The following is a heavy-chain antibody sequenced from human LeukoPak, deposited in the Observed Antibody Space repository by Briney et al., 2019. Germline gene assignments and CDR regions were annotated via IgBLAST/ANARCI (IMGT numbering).Heavy chain of an antibody. D-gene: IGHD5-24*01. J-gene: IGHJ6*02. CDR3: ARDRWMAPYYYYYGMDV. CDR1: GDSVSSNSAA. CDR2: TYYRYKWYN. Sequence: SQTLSLTCAISGDSVSSNSAAWNWIRQSPSRGLEWLGRTYYRYKWYNDYAVSVKSRITINPDTSKNQFSLQLNSVTPEDTAVYYCARDRWMAPYYYYYGMDVWGQGTTVTVSS. V-gene: IGHV6-1*01.